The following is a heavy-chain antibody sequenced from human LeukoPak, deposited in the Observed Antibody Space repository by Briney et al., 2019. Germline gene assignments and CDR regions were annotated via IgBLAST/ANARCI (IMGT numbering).Heavy chain of an antibody. CDR2: ISGSGGST. CDR1: GFTFSSYA. J-gene: IGHJ4*02. CDR3: AKDGIRGYSYGFAYFDY. Sequence: GGSLRLSCAASGFTFSSYAMSWVRQAPGKGLEWVSAISGSGGSTYYADSVKGRFTISRDNSKNTLYLQMNSLRAEDTAVYYCAKDGIRGYSYGFAYFDYWGQGPLVTVSS. D-gene: IGHD5-18*01. V-gene: IGHV3-23*01.